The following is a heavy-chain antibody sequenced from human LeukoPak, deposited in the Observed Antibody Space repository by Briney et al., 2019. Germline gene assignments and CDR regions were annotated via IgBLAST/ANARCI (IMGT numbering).Heavy chain of an antibody. CDR1: GFTFSSYA. Sequence: PRGSLILSCGASGFTFSSYAMSWVLQAPGKGLEWVSAISGSGSSTYYADSVKGRFTISRDNSKNTLYLQMNSLRAEDTAVYYCAKDRRITMVRGVIITYAPFDYWGQGSLVTVSS. D-gene: IGHD3-10*01. CDR2: ISGSGSST. J-gene: IGHJ4*02. V-gene: IGHV3-23*01. CDR3: AKDRRITMVRGVIITYAPFDY.